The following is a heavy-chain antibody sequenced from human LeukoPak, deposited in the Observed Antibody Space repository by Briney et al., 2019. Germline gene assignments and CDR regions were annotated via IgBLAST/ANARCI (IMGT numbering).Heavy chain of an antibody. J-gene: IGHJ6*02. V-gene: IGHV3-30-3*01. CDR2: ISYDGSNK. D-gene: IGHD3-22*01. CDR3: ARSYTNYYDSSGYYYNYGMDV. CDR1: RFTFSNYA. Sequence: GRSLRLSCAASRFTFSNYAMHWVRQPPAKGLEGVAVISYDGSNKYYADSVKGRFTISRDNSRNTVYMEMNSLRAEDTAVYYCARSYTNYYDSSGYYYNYGMDVWGQGTTVTVSS.